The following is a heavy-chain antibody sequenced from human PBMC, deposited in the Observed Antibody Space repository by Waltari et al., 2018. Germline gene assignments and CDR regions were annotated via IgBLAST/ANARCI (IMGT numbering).Heavy chain of an antibody. CDR2: ISGGSSYT. CDR1: GFTFSSVP. D-gene: IGHD3-16*01. Sequence: EVQLVGSGGGLVTPGGSLRLSCAASGFTFSSVPMNWVRQATGKGLEWVSAISGGSSYTYYADSVKGRFTISRDNVKNSLYLQMNSLRVEDTAVYYCAREWGVMIGTAAYYLDHWTQGTLVTVSS. J-gene: IGHJ4*02. V-gene: IGHV3-21*02. CDR3: AREWGVMIGTAAYYLDH.